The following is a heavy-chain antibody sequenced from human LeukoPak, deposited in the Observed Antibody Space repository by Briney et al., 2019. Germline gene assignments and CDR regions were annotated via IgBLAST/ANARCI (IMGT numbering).Heavy chain of an antibody. D-gene: IGHD3-9*01. CDR1: GVTFSSYW. CDR2: IKEDGSDK. Sequence: GGSLRLSCAASGVTFSSYWMSWVRQAPGKGLEWVANIKEDGSDKYYVDSVKGRFTISRDNSKNTLYLQMNSLRAEDTAVYYCAKDREYDILTGDYWGQGTQVTVSS. J-gene: IGHJ4*02. CDR3: AKDREYDILTGDY. V-gene: IGHV3-7*03.